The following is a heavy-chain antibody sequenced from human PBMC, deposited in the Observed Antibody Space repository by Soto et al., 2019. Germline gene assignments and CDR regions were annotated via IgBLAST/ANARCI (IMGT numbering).Heavy chain of an antibody. D-gene: IGHD3-22*01. Sequence: LILSCAVSGFTFRGYGIHWVRQAPVKWLEWVAVISYDGNNKYYADSVKGRFTISRDNSGNTLDLQMNSLRVEDTAVYYCAKSVRYYDSSGYYPLDYWGQGTVVTVSS. CDR3: AKSVRYYDSSGYYPLDY. J-gene: IGHJ4*02. V-gene: IGHV3-30*18. CDR1: GFTFRGYG. CDR2: ISYDGNNK.